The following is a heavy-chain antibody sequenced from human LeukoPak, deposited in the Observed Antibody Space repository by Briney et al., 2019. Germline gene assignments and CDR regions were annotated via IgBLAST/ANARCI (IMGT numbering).Heavy chain of an antibody. CDR1: GYTFTSYY. CDR3: ARAGTVTDIDY. Sequence: ASVKVSCKASGYTFTSYYMDWVRQAPGQGLEWMGIINPSGGSTSYAQKFQGRVTMTRDTSTSTVYMELSSLRSEDTAVYYCARAGTVTDIDYWGQGTLVTVSS. V-gene: IGHV1-46*01. CDR2: INPSGGST. J-gene: IGHJ4*02. D-gene: IGHD4-17*01.